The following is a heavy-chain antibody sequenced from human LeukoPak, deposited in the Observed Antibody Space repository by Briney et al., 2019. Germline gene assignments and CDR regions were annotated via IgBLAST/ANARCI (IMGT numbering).Heavy chain of an antibody. CDR2: ISYDGSNK. V-gene: IGHV3-30*18. Sequence: GGSLRLSCAASGFTFSSYGMHWVRQAPGKGLEWVAVISYDGSNKYYADSVKGRFTISRDNSKNALYLQMNSLRAEDTAVYYCAKDLKLRYFDWFPLVYGMDVWGQGTTVTVSS. J-gene: IGHJ6*02. CDR1: GFTFSSYG. CDR3: AKDLKLRYFDWFPLVYGMDV. D-gene: IGHD3-9*01.